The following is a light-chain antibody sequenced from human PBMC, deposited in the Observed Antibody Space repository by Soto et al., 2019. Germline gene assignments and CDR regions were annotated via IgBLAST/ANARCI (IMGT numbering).Light chain of an antibody. CDR3: QQTKSYPST. CDR2: GAS. V-gene: IGKV1-13*02. Sequence: AIQLTQSPSSLSASVGDRVTITCRASQGISSSLAWYQQKAGKAPKLLIYGASNLQSGVPSGFSGSGFGTDFTFTISSLRAEDFAIYFCQQTKSYPSTFGGGTRVEI. CDR1: QGISSS. J-gene: IGKJ4*01.